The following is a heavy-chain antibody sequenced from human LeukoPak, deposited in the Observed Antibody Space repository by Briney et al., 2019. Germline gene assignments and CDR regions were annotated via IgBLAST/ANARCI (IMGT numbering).Heavy chain of an antibody. Sequence: KPSETLSLTCTVSGGSISSGSYYWRWIRQPAGKGLEWIGRIYTSGSTNYNPSLKSRVTISVDTSKNQFSLKLSSVTAADTAVYYCASGGGYCSGGSCYDRPREAEYFQHWGQGTLVTVSS. J-gene: IGHJ1*01. CDR2: IYTSGST. CDR3: ASGGGYCSGGSCYDRPREAEYFQH. V-gene: IGHV4-61*02. D-gene: IGHD2-15*01. CDR1: GGSISSGSYY.